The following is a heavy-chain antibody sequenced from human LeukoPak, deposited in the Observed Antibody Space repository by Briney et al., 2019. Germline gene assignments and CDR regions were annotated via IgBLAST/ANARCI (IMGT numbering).Heavy chain of an antibody. CDR1: GSTFSSYS. J-gene: IGHJ3*02. CDR3: ARVTLGDAFDI. V-gene: IGHV3-48*01. D-gene: IGHD4-23*01. Sequence: GGSLRLSCAASGSTFSSYSMNWVRQAPGKGLEWVSYISSSSSTIYYADSVKGRFTISRDNAKNSLYLQMNSLRAEDTAVYYCARVTLGDAFDIWGQGTMVTVSS. CDR2: ISSSSSTI.